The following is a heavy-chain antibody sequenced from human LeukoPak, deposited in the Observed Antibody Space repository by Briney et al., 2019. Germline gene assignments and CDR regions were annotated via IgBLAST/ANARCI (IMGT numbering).Heavy chain of an antibody. D-gene: IGHD3-22*01. CDR3: AREYYDNQFDY. J-gene: IGHJ4*02. Sequence: PGGSLRLSCAASGFTFSSYWMSWVRQAPGKGLEWVANIKQDGSEKYYVDSVKGRFIISRDNAKNSLYLQMNSLRAEDTAVYYCAREYYDNQFDYWGQGTLVTVSS. CDR1: GFTFSSYW. V-gene: IGHV3-7*01. CDR2: IKQDGSEK.